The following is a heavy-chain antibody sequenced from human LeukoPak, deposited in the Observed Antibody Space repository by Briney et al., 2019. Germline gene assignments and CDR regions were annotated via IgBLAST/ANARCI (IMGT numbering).Heavy chain of an antibody. CDR1: GFTFSSHW. CDR3: TRELGYCSSISCSSCNDY. J-gene: IGHJ4*02. V-gene: IGHV3-74*01. Sequence: GGSLRLSCAASGFTFSSHWMHWVRQVPGKGLVWVSRINGDGSRISYADSVKGRFTISRDNSKNTLYLQMNSLRAEDTAVYYCTRELGYCSSISCSSCNDYWGQGTLVTVSS. D-gene: IGHD2-2*01. CDR2: INGDGSRI.